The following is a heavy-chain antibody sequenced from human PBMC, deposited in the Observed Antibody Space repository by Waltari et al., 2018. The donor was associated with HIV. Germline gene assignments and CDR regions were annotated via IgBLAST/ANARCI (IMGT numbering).Heavy chain of an antibody. V-gene: IGHV4-59*01. D-gene: IGHD3-3*01. CDR3: ARTVGTSISGVITYNWFDS. J-gene: IGHJ5*01. CDR1: ADTLNNYY. Sequence: QVQLQESGPGLVKPSETLSLTCNVSADTLNNYYLRWIRQSPAKGLEWIGYIYYTGTSNYNPSPSPKSRVTMSLDTSKTQFSLKLTSVSAADTAVYYCARTVGTSISGVITYNWFDSWGQGTLVTVSS. CDR2: IYYTGTS.